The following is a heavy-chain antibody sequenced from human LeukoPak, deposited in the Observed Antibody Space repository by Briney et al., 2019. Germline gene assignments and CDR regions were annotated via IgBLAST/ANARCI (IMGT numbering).Heavy chain of an antibody. CDR1: GYTLTELS. Sequence: ASVKVSCKVAGYTLTELSTHWVRQAPGKGLEWLGGWDAEDGEIVYAQKCQGRVTMTEDTSTDTAYMELSSLRSEDTAIYYCATANRLTRDSSGYYPDFWGQGTLVTVS. D-gene: IGHD3-22*01. CDR2: WDAEDGEI. V-gene: IGHV1-24*01. CDR3: ATANRLTRDSSGYYPDF. J-gene: IGHJ4*02.